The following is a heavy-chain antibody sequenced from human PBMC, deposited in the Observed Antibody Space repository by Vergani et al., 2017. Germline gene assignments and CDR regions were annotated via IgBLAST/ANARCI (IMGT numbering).Heavy chain of an antibody. J-gene: IGHJ3*02. V-gene: IGHV4-39*01. CDR3: ARHLRQLARNDVFDI. Sequence: QLQLQESGPRLVKPSGTLSLTCSLSGLSISNNNYYWGWIRQPPGKGLEWIGSIYDSRNNNYSPSLKSRVSSSVDTSKNQFSLNLTSVTAADTAVYYCARHLRQLARNDVFDILDHGTLVTVSS. D-gene: IGHD6-6*01. CDR2: IYDSRNN. CDR1: GLSISNNNYY.